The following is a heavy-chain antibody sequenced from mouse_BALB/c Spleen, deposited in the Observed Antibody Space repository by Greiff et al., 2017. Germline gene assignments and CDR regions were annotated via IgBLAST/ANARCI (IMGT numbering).Heavy chain of an antibody. Sequence: EVKLMESGPSLVKPSQTLSLTCSVTGDSITSGYWNWIRKFPGNKLEYMGYISYSGSTYYNPSLKSRISITRDTSKNQYYLQLNSVTTEDTATYYCARWDYDYDGYFDYWGQGTTLTVSS. CDR3: ARWDYDYDGYFDY. CDR2: ISYSGST. V-gene: IGHV3-8*02. CDR1: GDSITSGY. D-gene: IGHD2-4*01. J-gene: IGHJ2*01.